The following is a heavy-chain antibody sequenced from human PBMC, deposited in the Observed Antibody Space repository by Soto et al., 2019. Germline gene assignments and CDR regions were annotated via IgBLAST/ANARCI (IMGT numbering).Heavy chain of an antibody. CDR2: INHSGST. CDR3: ARLEGLATISYYFDF. CDR1: GGTFCGYY. Sequence: SETLSLTCAVYGGTFCGYYWSWIRQPPGMGLEWIGEINHSGSTNYNPSLKTRVTISLDKSKSQFSLKLNSVTAADSAVYFCARLEGLATISYYFDFWGPGALVTVSS. V-gene: IGHV4-34*01. D-gene: IGHD3-9*01. J-gene: IGHJ4*02.